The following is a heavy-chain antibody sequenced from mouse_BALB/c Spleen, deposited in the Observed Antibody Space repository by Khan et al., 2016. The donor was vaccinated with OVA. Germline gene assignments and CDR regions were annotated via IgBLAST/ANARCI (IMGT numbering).Heavy chain of an antibody. V-gene: IGHV2-9*02. D-gene: IGHD1-3*01. CDR3: ARAFYNGAWFAY. J-gene: IGHJ3*01. Sequence: QVQLKESGPGLVAPSQTLSITCTVSGFSISNYGVHWVRQPPGKGLEWLGVIWAGGSTNHNSALMSRLSIIKDNSKNQVFLTMNSLQTDDTAIYYGARAFYNGAWFAYWGQGTLVTVSA. CDR1: GFSISNYG. CDR2: IWAGGST.